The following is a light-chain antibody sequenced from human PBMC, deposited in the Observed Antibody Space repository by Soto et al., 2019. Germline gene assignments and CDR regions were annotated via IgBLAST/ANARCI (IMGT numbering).Light chain of an antibody. CDR3: QQYNNWPPLT. J-gene: IGKJ4*01. CDR1: QSVSSN. Sequence: EIVMTQSPATLSVSPGERATLSCRASQSVSSNLAWYQQKPGQAPRLLIYGASTRATGIPARFSGSGSGTDFTLTISSLQSEDFALYYCQQYNNWPPLTFGAGTKVEIK. V-gene: IGKV3-15*01. CDR2: GAS.